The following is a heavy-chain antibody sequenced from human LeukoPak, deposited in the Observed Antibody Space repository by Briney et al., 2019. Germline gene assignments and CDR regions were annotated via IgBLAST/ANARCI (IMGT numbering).Heavy chain of an antibody. V-gene: IGHV4-38-2*01. CDR3: ARLPVAAAGESVDY. CDR1: GYSISSGYY. CDR2: IYHSGST. Sequence: SETLSLTRAVSGYSISSGYYWGWIRQPPGKGLEWIGSIYHSGSTYYNPSLKSRVTISVDTSKNQFSLKLSSVTAADTAVYYCARLPVAAAGESVDYWGQGTLVTVSS. D-gene: IGHD6-13*01. J-gene: IGHJ4*02.